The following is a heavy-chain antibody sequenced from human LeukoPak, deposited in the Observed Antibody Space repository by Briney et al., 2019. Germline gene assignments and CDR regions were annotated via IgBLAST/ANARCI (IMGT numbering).Heavy chain of an antibody. D-gene: IGHD2-15*01. CDR3: ASYYCSTGSCYFDH. CDR2: IYRGDT. J-gene: IGHJ4*02. V-gene: IGHV3-53*01. Sequence: GGSLRLSCEVSGFIAGYNYMSWVRQTPGKGLEWGSVIYRGDTYYADSVKGRFTIPRDDSKNTVFLQMNNLRVEDTAEYFCASYYCSTGSCYFDHWGQGTLVTVCS. CDR1: GFIAGYNY.